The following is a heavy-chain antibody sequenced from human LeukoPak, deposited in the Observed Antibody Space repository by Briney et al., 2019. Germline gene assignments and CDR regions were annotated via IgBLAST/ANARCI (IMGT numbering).Heavy chain of an antibody. CDR3: ARDAIFGVVHNWFDP. Sequence: LSGGSLRLSCAASGFTFTNYPIHWVRQAPGKVLQWVAVISYDGSYKYYADSVKGRFTISRDNSKNTLYLQMNSLRAEDTAIYYCARDAIFGVVHNWFDPWGQGTLVTVS. CDR2: ISYDGSYK. J-gene: IGHJ5*02. D-gene: IGHD3-3*01. CDR1: GFTFTNYP. V-gene: IGHV3-30*04.